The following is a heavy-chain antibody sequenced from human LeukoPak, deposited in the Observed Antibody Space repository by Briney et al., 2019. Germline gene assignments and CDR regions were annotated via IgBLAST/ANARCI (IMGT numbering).Heavy chain of an antibody. D-gene: IGHD2-2*01. V-gene: IGHV3-53*01. Sequence: PGGSLRLSCAASGFTVSSNYMSWVRQAPGKGLEWVSVIYSGGSTYYADSVKGRFTISRDNSKKTLYLQMNSLRAEDTAVYYCASYCSSTSCYVPDYGMDVWGQGTTVTVSS. J-gene: IGHJ6*02. CDR1: GFTVSSNY. CDR2: IYSGGST. CDR3: ASYCSSTSCYVPDYGMDV.